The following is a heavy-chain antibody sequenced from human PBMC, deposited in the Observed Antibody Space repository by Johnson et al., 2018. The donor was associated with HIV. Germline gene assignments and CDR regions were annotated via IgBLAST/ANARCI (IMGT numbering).Heavy chain of an antibody. D-gene: IGHD3-16*01. CDR1: GFTFRTYA. CDR3: ARESGGQYDPFDL. J-gene: IGHJ3*01. V-gene: IGHV3-30-3*01. CDR2: ISYDGSNR. Sequence: QVQLVESGGGVVQPGRSLRLSCAASGFTFRTYAMHWVRQAPGKGLEWVAVISYDGSNRYYADSVKGRCTISRDNSKNTLYLQMNSLRAEDTAVYYCARESGGQYDPFDLWGQGTLVTVSS.